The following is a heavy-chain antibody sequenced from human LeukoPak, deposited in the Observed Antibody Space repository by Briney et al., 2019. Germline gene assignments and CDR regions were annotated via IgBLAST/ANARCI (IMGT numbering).Heavy chain of an antibody. Sequence: PSETLSLTCAVYGESFSGYYWSWIRQPPGKGLEWIGEINHRGSTYYTPSLKSRVTISVDTSKSQFSLKLSSVTAADTAVYYCARYVNYDFWSGYPNYYYYYMDVWGKGTTVTVSS. V-gene: IGHV4-34*01. CDR1: GESFSGYY. D-gene: IGHD3-3*01. CDR3: ARYVNYDFWSGYPNYYYYYMDV. CDR2: INHRGST. J-gene: IGHJ6*03.